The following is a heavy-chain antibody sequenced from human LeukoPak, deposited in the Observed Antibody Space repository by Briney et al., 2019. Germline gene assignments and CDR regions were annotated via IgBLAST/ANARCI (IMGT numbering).Heavy chain of an antibody. CDR3: ARSYYFMDYYYYMDV. J-gene: IGHJ6*03. CDR2: INTNTGNP. V-gene: IGHV7-4-1*02. D-gene: IGHD2/OR15-2a*01. CDR1: GYTFTSYA. Sequence: ASVKVSCKASGYTFTSYAMNWVRQAPGQGLEWMGWINTNTGNPTYAQGFTGRFVFSLDTSVSTAYLQISSLKAEDTAVYYCARSYYFMDYYYYMDVWGKGTTVTVSS.